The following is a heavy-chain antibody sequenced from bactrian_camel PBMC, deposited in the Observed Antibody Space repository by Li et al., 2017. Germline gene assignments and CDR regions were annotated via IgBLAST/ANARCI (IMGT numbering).Heavy chain of an antibody. CDR3: GAERTGACYSGRTKWNY. D-gene: IGHD2*01. CDR2: IDNDEST. J-gene: IGHJ4*01. V-gene: IGHV3S55*01. CDR1: GVTAARSC. Sequence: QLVESGGGSVQAGGSLRLSCTIAVSGVTAARSCMAWFRQAPGKEREIVATIDNDESTAYAESVKGRFTISQDNDRNTLYLQMNSLKVEDTAMYYCGAERTGACYSGRTKWNYSGQGTQVTVS.